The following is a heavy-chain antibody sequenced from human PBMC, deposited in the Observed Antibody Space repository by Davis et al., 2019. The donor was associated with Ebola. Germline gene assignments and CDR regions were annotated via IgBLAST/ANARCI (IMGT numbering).Heavy chain of an antibody. Sequence: PSETLSLTCAVYGGSFSGYYWSWIRQPPGKGLEWIGEINHSGSTNYNPSLKSRVTISVDTSKNQFSLKLSSVTAADTAVYYCARDARTVGGMDVWGQGTTVTVSS. V-gene: IGHV4-34*01. CDR2: INHSGST. CDR1: GGSFSGYY. CDR3: ARDARTVGGMDV. J-gene: IGHJ6*02.